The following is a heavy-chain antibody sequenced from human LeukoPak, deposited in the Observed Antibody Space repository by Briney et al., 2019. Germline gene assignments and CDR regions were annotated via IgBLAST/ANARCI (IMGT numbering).Heavy chain of an antibody. J-gene: IGHJ4*02. V-gene: IGHV3-30*02. Sequence: GGSLRLSCAASGFTFSSCGMHWVRQAPGKGLEWVAFIRFDGSNQYYADSVKGRFTISRDNSKNTLYLQMNSLRDEDTALYYCGKDRRGGGYYFDSWGQGTLVTVSS. CDR2: IRFDGSNQ. CDR1: GFTFSSCG. CDR3: GKDRRGGGYYFDS. D-gene: IGHD3-16*01.